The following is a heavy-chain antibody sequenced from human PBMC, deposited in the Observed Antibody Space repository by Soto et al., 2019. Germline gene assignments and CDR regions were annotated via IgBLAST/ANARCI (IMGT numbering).Heavy chain of an antibody. Sequence: QLVESEGGLVKPGGSLRLSCAASGFNFNDAWMSWVRQAPGKGLEWVGRVKSQGDGGTTDYAAPVNGRFIVSRDDAQNRLYLEMSSLRIEDSGVYFCTTRVGHWGQGVRVNVSS. CDR2: VKSQGDGGTT. CDR3: TTRVGH. J-gene: IGHJ4*02. CDR1: GFNFNDAW. V-gene: IGHV3-15*01. D-gene: IGHD2-15*01.